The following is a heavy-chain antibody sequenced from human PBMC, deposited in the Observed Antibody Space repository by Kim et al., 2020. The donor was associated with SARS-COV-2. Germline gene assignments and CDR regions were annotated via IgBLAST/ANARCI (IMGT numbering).Heavy chain of an antibody. CDR2: ISSSSSTI. Sequence: GGSLRLSCAASGFTFSSYSMNWVRQAPGKGLEWVSYISSSSSTIYYADSVKGRFTISRDNAKNSLYLQMNSLRAEDTAVYYCARDRVTIFGVVTAYYYYYGMDVWGQGTTVTVSS. CDR1: GFTFSSYS. D-gene: IGHD3-3*01. V-gene: IGHV3-48*04. CDR3: ARDRVTIFGVVTAYYYYYGMDV. J-gene: IGHJ6*02.